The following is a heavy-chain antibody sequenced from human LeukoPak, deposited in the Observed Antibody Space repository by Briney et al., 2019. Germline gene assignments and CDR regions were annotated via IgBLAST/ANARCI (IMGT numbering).Heavy chain of an antibody. CDR2: IYHSGST. Sequence: SETLSLTCTVSGYSISSGYYWGWTRQPPGKGLEWIGSIYHSGSTYYNPSLKSRVTISVDTSKNQFSLKLSSVTAADTAVYYCARYSPVQLERETGVYWGQGTLVTVSS. D-gene: IGHD1-1*01. CDR3: ARYSPVQLERETGVY. J-gene: IGHJ4*02. V-gene: IGHV4-38-2*02. CDR1: GYSISSGYY.